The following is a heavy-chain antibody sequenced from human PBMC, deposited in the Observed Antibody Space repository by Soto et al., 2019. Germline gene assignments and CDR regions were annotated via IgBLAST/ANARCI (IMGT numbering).Heavy chain of an antibody. CDR3: ARLPKGGLGTA. Sequence: VQLVESGGGLVSPGGSLTLSCVGSGFGFSDHSMHWVRRAPGTGLQWLSYISSSGDRIHYADSVRGRFTVSRDNAKNSLFLRMNSLRDDDTAMYYCARLPKGGLGTAWGQGTLVTVSS. D-gene: IGHD2-21*02. CDR1: GFGFSDHS. CDR2: ISSSGDRI. J-gene: IGHJ4*02. V-gene: IGHV3-48*02.